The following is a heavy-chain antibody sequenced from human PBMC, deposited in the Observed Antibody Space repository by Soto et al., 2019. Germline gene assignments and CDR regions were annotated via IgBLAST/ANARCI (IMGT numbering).Heavy chain of an antibody. CDR2: INPNGGST. V-gene: IGHV1-46*01. Sequence: ASVKVSCKASGYTLTNFYIHWVRQAPGQGLEWMGIINPNGGSTNYAHNFQGRVTITGDTSTSTVYMDLSSLRSEDTAVYYCARDGIGGTTFRGYLDYWGQGTLVTVSS. CDR3: ARDGIGGTTFRGYLDY. J-gene: IGHJ4*02. D-gene: IGHD1-1*01. CDR1: GYTLTNFY.